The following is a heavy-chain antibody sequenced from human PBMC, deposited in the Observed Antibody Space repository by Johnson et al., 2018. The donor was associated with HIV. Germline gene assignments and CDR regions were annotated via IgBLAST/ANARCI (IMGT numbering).Heavy chain of an antibody. V-gene: IGHV3-30*14. CDR1: GFAFSRYA. Sequence: QMLLVESGGGVVQPGKSLRLSCAASGFAFSRYAMHWVRQAPGKGLQWVAVISYDGNSKYYIDSVKGRFTISRDNSKNTLYLQMNRLRAEDTAVYYCARNEYSNYGGRDAFDIWGQGTMVTVPS. CDR3: ARNEYSNYGGRDAFDI. J-gene: IGHJ3*02. CDR2: ISYDGNSK. D-gene: IGHD4-11*01.